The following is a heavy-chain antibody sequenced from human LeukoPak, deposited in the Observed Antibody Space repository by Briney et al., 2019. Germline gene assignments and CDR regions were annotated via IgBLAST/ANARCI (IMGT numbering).Heavy chain of an antibody. CDR2: IYYSGST. J-gene: IGHJ4*02. CDR3: ARGGSGSYLSYYFDY. Sequence: SETLSLTCTVSGGSISSGDYYWSWIRQPPGKGLEWIGYIYYSGSTYYNPSLKSRVTISVDTSKNQFSLKLSSVTAADTAVYYCARGGSGSYLSYYFDYWGQGTLVTVSS. CDR1: GGSISSGDYY. D-gene: IGHD1-26*01. V-gene: IGHV4-30-4*02.